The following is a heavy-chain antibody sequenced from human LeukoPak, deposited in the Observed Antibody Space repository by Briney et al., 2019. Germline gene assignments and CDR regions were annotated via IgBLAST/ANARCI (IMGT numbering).Heavy chain of an antibody. V-gene: IGHV1-69*05. CDR3: ARDHDYGDSAPLPDGV. CDR2: IIPIFGTA. Sequence: SVKVSCKASGGTFSSYAISWVRQAPGQGLEWMGRIIPIFGTANYAQKFQGRVTITTAESTRTAYMELSSLRSEDTAVYYCARDHDYGDSAPLPDGVWGKGTTVTVSS. J-gene: IGHJ6*04. D-gene: IGHD4-17*01. CDR1: GGTFSSYA.